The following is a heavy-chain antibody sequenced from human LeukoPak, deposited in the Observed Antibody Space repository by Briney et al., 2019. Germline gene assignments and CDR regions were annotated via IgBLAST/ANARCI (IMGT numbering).Heavy chain of an antibody. D-gene: IGHD3-10*01. Sequence: ASVKVSCKASGYTFTSYYMHWVRQAPGQGLEWMGIINPSGGSTSYAQKFQGRVTMTRDMSTSTVYMELSSLRSEDTAVYYCARDTRVRGVINCSGYWGQGTLVTVSS. J-gene: IGHJ4*02. V-gene: IGHV1-46*01. CDR1: GYTFTSYY. CDR2: INPSGGST. CDR3: ARDTRVRGVINCSGY.